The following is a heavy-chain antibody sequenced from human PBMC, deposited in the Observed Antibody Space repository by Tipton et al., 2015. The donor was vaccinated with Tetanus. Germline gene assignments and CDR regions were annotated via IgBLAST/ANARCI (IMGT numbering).Heavy chain of an antibody. V-gene: IGHV3-53*05. D-gene: IGHD2-8*01. CDR1: GFTVSSNY. J-gene: IGHJ3*02. CDR2: IYSGGST. Sequence: SLRLSCAASGFTVSSNYMSWVRQAPGKGLEWVSVIYSGGSTYYADSVKGRFTISRDNSKNTLYLQMNSLRAEDTAVYYCARAEVLRAPDAFDIWGQGTMVTVSS. CDR3: ARAEVLRAPDAFDI.